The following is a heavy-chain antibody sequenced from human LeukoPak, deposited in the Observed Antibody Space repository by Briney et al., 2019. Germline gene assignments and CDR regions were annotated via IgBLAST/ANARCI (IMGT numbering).Heavy chain of an antibody. CDR3: AKEYDSGGYYNYFDY. V-gene: IGHV3-23*01. CDR2: ISNNGGYT. CDR1: GFTFSSSA. Sequence: GGSLRLSCAASGFTFSSSAMSWVRQAPGKGLEWVSAISNNGGYTYYADSVKGRFTISRDNSKNTLYLQMNSLRAEDTAVYYCAKEYDSGGYYNYFDYWGQGTLVTVSS. D-gene: IGHD3-22*01. J-gene: IGHJ4*02.